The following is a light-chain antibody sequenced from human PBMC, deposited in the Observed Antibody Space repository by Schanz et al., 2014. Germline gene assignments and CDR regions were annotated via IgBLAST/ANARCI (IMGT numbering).Light chain of an antibody. Sequence: DVHLTQSPSSLSASVGDRVTITCRASQGIRASLVWYQQKPGKVPKLLIYGASTLQSGVPSRFSGSGSGTDFTLTISSLQAEDVATYYCQKINSALRTFGPGTKVDI. CDR3: QKINSALRT. CDR2: GAS. CDR1: QGIRAS. J-gene: IGKJ3*01. V-gene: IGKV1-27*01.